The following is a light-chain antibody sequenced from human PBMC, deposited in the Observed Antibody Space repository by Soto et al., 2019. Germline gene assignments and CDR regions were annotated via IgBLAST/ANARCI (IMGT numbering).Light chain of an antibody. CDR1: QSVTNSY. CDR3: QQYGSSPRT. CDR2: GAS. V-gene: IGKV3-20*01. Sequence: EMVLTQSPGTLSLSPGERATLSCRASQSVTNSYLAWYQQKPGQTPRLLIYGASSRATGIPDRFSGSGSGIDFTLTISRLEPEDFAVYYCQQYGSSPRTFGQGTKLEIK. J-gene: IGKJ2*01.